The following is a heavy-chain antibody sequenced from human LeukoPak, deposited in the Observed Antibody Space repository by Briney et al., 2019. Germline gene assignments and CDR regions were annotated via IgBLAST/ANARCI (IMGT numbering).Heavy chain of an antibody. D-gene: IGHD3-10*01. CDR2: IYYSGST. Sequence: SETLSLTCTVSGGSISSGGYCWSWIRQHPGKGLEWIGYIYYSGSTYYNPSLKSRVTISVDTSKNQFSLKLSSVTAADTAVYYCARGPPLWFGELDYWGQGTLVTVSS. CDR3: ARGPPLWFGELDY. J-gene: IGHJ4*02. V-gene: IGHV4-31*03. CDR1: GGSISSGGYC.